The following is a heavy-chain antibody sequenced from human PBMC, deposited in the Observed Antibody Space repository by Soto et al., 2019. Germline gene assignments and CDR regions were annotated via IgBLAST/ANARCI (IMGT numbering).Heavy chain of an antibody. J-gene: IGHJ6*02. CDR1: GGTFSSYA. D-gene: IGHD6-6*01. CDR2: IIPIFGTA. Sequence: SVKVSCKASGGTFSSYAISWVRQAPGQGLEWMGGIIPIFGTANYAQKFQGRVTITADESTSTAYMELSSLRSEDTAVYYCARVPGGIAARPGYYYGMDVWGQGTTVTVSS. V-gene: IGHV1-69*13. CDR3: ARVPGGIAARPGYYYGMDV.